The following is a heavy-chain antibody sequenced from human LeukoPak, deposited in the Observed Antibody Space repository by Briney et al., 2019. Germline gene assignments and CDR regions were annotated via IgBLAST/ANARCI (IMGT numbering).Heavy chain of an antibody. V-gene: IGHV3-48*01. CDR3: ARDLGYYYDSSGSPFDY. D-gene: IGHD3-22*01. CDR1: GFTFGIYA. CDR2: TGPSGSNI. Sequence: GGSLRLSCAASGFTFGIYAMNWVRQAPGKGLEWVSYTGPSGSNIYYADSVKGRFIISRDNAKDSLYLQMNSLRAEDTAVYYCARDLGYYYDSSGSPFDYWGQGTLVTVSS. J-gene: IGHJ4*02.